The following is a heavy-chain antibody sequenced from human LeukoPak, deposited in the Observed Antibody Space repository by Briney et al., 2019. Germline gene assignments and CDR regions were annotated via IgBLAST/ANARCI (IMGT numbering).Heavy chain of an antibody. V-gene: IGHV3-23*01. CDR2: IGAGGTFT. J-gene: IGHJ6*02. Sequence: GGSLRLSCTASGFTFSSYAMNWVRQAPGKGLEWVSGIGAGGTFTYYADSVKGRFTISRDNSRNTLYLQMNSLRADDTAVYYCARHGTNSSSTFYYDMDVWGQGTTVTVS. CDR3: ARHGTNSSSTFYYDMDV. CDR1: GFTFSSYA. D-gene: IGHD6-6*01.